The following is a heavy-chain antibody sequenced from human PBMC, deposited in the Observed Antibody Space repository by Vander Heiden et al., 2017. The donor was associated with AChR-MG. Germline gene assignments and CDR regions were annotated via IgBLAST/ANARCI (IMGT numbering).Heavy chain of an antibody. CDR1: GFTFSSYS. J-gene: IGHJ6*02. Sequence: EVQLVESGGGLVKPGGSLRLSCAASGFTFSSYSMNWVRQAPGKGLEWVSSISSSSSYIYYADSVKGRFTISRDNAKNSLYLQMNSLRAEDTAVYYCARDTGRRIAAAGDYYYGMDVWGQGTTVTVSS. V-gene: IGHV3-21*01. D-gene: IGHD6-13*01. CDR2: ISSSSSYI. CDR3: ARDTGRRIAAAGDYYYGMDV.